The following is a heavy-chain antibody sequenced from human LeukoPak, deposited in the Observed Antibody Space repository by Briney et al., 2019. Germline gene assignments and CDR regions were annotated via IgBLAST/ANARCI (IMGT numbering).Heavy chain of an antibody. CDR2: IYSGGST. Sequence: GGSLRLSCAASGFTVSSNYMSWARQAPGKGLEWVSVIYSGGSTNYADSVKGRFTISRDNSKNTLYLQMNSLRAEDTAVYYCARGVVFIAAAGGYYFDYWGQGTLVTVSS. J-gene: IGHJ4*02. CDR3: ARGVVFIAAAGGYYFDY. CDR1: GFTVSSNY. D-gene: IGHD6-13*01. V-gene: IGHV3-53*01.